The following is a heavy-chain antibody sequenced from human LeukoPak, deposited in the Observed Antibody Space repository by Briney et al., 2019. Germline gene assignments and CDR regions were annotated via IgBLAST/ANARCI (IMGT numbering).Heavy chain of an antibody. Sequence: GGSLRLSCAASGLTVSSNYMSWVRQAPGKGLQCVLVIYSGGSTYYSDSVKGRFAISRDNSENMLYLQMNSLRAEDTAVYYCARGCLPPWGQGTLVTVSS. CDR1: GLTVSSNY. D-gene: IGHD4/OR15-4a*01. CDR3: ARGCLPP. CDR2: IYSGGST. J-gene: IGHJ5*02. V-gene: IGHV3-53*01.